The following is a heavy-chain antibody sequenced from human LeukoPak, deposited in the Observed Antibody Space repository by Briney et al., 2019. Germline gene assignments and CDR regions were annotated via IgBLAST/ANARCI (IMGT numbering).Heavy chain of an antibody. V-gene: IGHV5-51*01. CDR1: GYSFTSYW. J-gene: IGHJ4*02. CDR2: IYPGDSDT. D-gene: IGHD5-18*01. CDR3: ARADSYGYSRLGDY. Sequence: GESLQISCQGSGYSFTSYWIGWVRPMPGKGLEWMGIIYPGDSDTRYSPSFQGQVTISADKSISTAYLQWSSLKASDTAMYYCARADSYGYSRLGDYWGQGTLVTVSS.